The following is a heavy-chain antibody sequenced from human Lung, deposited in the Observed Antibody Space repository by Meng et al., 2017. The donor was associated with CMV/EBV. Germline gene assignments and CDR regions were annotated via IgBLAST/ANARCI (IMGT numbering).Heavy chain of an antibody. D-gene: IGHD3-22*01. Sequence: SXAASGFTVSSNYMNWVRQAPGKGLEWVSVIYSGGITYYEDSVKGRFTISRDNSKNTLYLQMNSLRAEDTAVYYCARDQRGDSSGYVFGTGYFDLWGRGTLVXVSS. CDR3: ARDQRGDSSGYVFGTGYFDL. J-gene: IGHJ2*01. CDR1: GFTVSSNY. V-gene: IGHV3-53*01. CDR2: IYSGGIT.